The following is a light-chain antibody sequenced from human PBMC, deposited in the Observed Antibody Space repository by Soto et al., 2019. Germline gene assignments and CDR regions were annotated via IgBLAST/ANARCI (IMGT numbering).Light chain of an antibody. Sequence: EIVMTQSPATLSVAXXXXXXXXXRASQSVSTNLAWYQQKPGQSPRLLIYGTSTRATGVPARFSGGGSGTEFTLTINSLQSEDFAVYFCHQYNFWPTFGQGTKVDI. J-gene: IGKJ1*01. CDR2: GTS. V-gene: IGKV3-15*01. CDR1: QSVSTN. CDR3: HQYNFWPT.